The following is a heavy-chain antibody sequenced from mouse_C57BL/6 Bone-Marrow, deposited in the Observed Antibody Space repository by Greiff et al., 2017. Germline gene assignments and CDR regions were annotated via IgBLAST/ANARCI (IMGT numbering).Heavy chain of an antibody. J-gene: IGHJ2*01. CDR2: INPSNGGT. V-gene: IGHV1-53*01. CDR1: GYTFTSYW. Sequence: QVHVKQPGTELVKPGASVKLSCKASGYTFTSYWMHWVKQRPGQGLEWIGNINPSNGGTNYNEKFKSKATLTVDKSSSTAYMQLSSLTSEDSAVYYCARGSYYYGSSYNYFDYWGQGTTLTVSS. CDR3: ARGSYYYGSSYNYFDY. D-gene: IGHD1-1*01.